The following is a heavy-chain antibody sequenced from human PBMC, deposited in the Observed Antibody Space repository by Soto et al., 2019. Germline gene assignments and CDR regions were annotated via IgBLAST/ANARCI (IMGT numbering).Heavy chain of an antibody. CDR2: ISTSGSST. V-gene: IGHV3-11*01. J-gene: IGHJ6*03. CDR3: ANLAKNYYHYMDV. Sequence: GGSLRLSCAASGFSFSDYYMSWIRQAPGKGLEWVSLISTSGSSTDYADSVKGRFTISRDNAKNSLSLQMNSLRAEDTAVYYCANLAKNYYHYMDVWGKGTTVTVSS. CDR1: GFSFSDYY. D-gene: IGHD1-26*01.